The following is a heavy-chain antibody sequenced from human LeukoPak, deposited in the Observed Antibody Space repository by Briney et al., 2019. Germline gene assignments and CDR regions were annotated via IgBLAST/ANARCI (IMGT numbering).Heavy chain of an antibody. CDR3: ARDQYYSGRELGH. D-gene: IGHD3-10*01. J-gene: IGHJ4*02. V-gene: IGHV1-2*02. Sequence: GASVKVSCKASGYTFTGYYMHWVRQAPGQGLEWMGWINPNNGGTNYAQKFQGRVTMTRDTSISTAYMEVSRLRSDDTAVYYCARDQYYSGRELGHWGQGTLVTVSS. CDR2: INPNNGGT. CDR1: GYTFTGYY.